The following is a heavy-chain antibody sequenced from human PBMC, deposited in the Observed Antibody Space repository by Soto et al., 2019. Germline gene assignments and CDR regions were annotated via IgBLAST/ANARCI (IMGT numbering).Heavy chain of an antibody. CDR2: ISGRGEST. CDR1: GFTFYTYA. CDR3: AKAPNYYDSSGINY. J-gene: IGHJ4*02. Sequence: EVQLLDSGGGSVQAGGSLRLSCTASGFTFYTYAMSWVRQAPGTGLEWVSTISGRGESTYYADSVKGRFTISRDNSKNTLFLQMNSLRAEDTALYYCAKAPNYYDSSGINYWGQGTLVTVSS. V-gene: IGHV3-23*01. D-gene: IGHD3-22*01.